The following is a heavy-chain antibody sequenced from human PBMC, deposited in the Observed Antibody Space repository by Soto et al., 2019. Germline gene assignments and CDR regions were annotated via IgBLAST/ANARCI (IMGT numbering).Heavy chain of an antibody. CDR2: ISSSSSYV. CDR1: GFTFSSYS. V-gene: IGHV3-21*01. CDR3: ARDNWCYRADRDQPRMDPTTCDGMDV. Sequence: EVQLVESGGGLVKPGGSLRLSCAASGFTFSSYSMNWVRQAPGKGLEWVSSISSSSSYVYYADSVKGRFTISRDNAKNSLYLQMNSLRAEDTAVYYCARDNWCYRADRDQPRMDPTTCDGMDVWGQGPTVTVSS. J-gene: IGHJ6*02. D-gene: IGHD1-26*01.